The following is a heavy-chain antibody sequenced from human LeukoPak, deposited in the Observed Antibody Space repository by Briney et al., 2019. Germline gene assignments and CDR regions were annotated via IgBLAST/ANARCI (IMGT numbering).Heavy chain of an antibody. J-gene: IGHJ6*03. D-gene: IGHD3-3*01. CDR2: IYYSGST. Sequence: PSETLSLTCTVSGGSISSSSYYWGWIRQPPGKGLEWIGSIYYSGSTYYTPSLKSRVTISVDTSKNQFSLKLSSVTAADTAVYYCASKLYDFWSGYYTYYYYMDVWGKGTTVTVSS. CDR3: ASKLYDFWSGYYTYYYYMDV. CDR1: GGSISSSSYY. V-gene: IGHV4-39*07.